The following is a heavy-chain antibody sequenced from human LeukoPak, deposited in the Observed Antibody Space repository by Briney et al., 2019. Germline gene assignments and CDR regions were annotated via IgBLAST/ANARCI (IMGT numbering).Heavy chain of an antibody. D-gene: IGHD6-19*01. V-gene: IGHV3-23*01. CDR1: GFTFSSYA. CDR2: ISGSGGST. Sequence: GGSLRLSCAASGFTFSSYAMSWVRQAPGKGLEWVSAISGSGGSTYYADSVKGRFTISRDNSKNTLYLQMNSLRAEDTALYYCARGSGWYDTDEFDYWGQGTLVTVSS. J-gene: IGHJ4*02. CDR3: ARGSGWYDTDEFDY.